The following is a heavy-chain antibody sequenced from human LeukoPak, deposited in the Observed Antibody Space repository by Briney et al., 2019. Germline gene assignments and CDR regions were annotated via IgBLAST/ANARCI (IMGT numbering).Heavy chain of an antibody. J-gene: IGHJ4*02. CDR1: RFTLSSCW. D-gene: IGHD3-3*01. Sequence: GGSLRLSCAASRFTLSSCWMHWVRHVPGQGLEWVSRVNSDGSSTTYADSVKGRFTISRDNAKNTLYLQMNSLRAEDTAVYYCARDRFKLRFFDLWGQGSLVTVSS. V-gene: IGHV3-74*03. CDR3: ARDRFKLRFFDL. CDR2: VNSDGSST.